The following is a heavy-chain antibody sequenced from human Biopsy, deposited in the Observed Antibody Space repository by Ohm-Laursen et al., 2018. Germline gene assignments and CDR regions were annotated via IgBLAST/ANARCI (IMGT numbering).Heavy chain of an antibody. CDR3: ARDPIVGSKADGMDV. CDR1: GFTFGVYA. D-gene: IGHD1-26*01. J-gene: IGHJ6*02. CDR2: IWYDGSNE. Sequence: SLRLSRAASGFTFGVYAMHWVRQAPGKGLEWVSIIWYDGSNEYYADSVKGRFTISRDNSKNTVFLQMSSLRAEDTGVYYCARDPIVGSKADGMDVWGQGTTVTVSS. V-gene: IGHV3-33*01.